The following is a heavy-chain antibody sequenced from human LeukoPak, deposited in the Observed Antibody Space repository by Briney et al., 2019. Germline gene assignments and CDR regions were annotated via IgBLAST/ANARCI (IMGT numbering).Heavy chain of an antibody. J-gene: IGHJ4*02. V-gene: IGHV1-18*01. CDR1: GYTFTSYG. D-gene: IGHD3-10*01. CDR3: ARVSHYGSGNYTFDY. CDR2: ISAYNGNT. Sequence: ASVKVSCKASGYTFTSYGISWVRQAPGQGLEWMGWISAYNGNTNYAQKLQGRVTMTTDTSTSTAYMELRSLRSDDTAVYYCARVSHYGSGNYTFDYWGQGTLVTVSS.